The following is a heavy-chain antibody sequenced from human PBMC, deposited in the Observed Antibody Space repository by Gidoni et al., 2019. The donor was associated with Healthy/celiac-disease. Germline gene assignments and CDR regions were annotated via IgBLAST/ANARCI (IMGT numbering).Heavy chain of an antibody. V-gene: IGHV1-69*02. Sequence: QVQLVQPGAEVKKPGSSGKVSCKASGGTFSSYTISWVRQAPGQGLEWMGRIIPILGIANYAQKFQGRVTITADKSTSTAYMELSSLRSEDTAVYYCAGGLMGDGYSYYFDYWGQGTLVTVSS. D-gene: IGHD4-4*01. CDR3: AGGLMGDGYSYYFDY. CDR1: GGTFSSYT. CDR2: IIPILGIA. J-gene: IGHJ4*02.